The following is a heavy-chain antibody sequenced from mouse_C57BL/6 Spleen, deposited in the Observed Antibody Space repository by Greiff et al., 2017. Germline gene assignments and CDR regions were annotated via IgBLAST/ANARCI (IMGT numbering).Heavy chain of an antibody. CDR2: IDPENGDT. Sequence: VQLQQSGAELVRPGASVKLSCTASGFNIKDDYMHWVKQRPEQGLEWIGWIDPENGDTEYASKFQGKATITADTSSNTAYLQLSSLTSEDTAVDYCTTGLTGTGFAYWGQGTLVTVSA. J-gene: IGHJ3*01. CDR3: TTGLTGTGFAY. D-gene: IGHD4-1*01. CDR1: GFNIKDDY. V-gene: IGHV14-4*01.